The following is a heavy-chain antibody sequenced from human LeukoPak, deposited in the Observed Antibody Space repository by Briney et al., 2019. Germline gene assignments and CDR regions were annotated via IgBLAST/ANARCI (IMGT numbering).Heavy chain of an antibody. CDR2: ISAYNGNT. CDR3: ARVDRLPVAGRPKHPGRGYDAFDI. V-gene: IGHV1-18*01. Sequence: ASVKVSCKASGYTFTSYGISWVRQAPGQGLEWMGWISAYNGNTNYAQKLQGRVTMTTDTSTSTAYMELRSLRSDDTAVYYCARVDRLPVAGRPKHPGRGYDAFDIWGQGTMVTVSS. J-gene: IGHJ3*02. CDR1: GYTFTSYG. D-gene: IGHD6-19*01.